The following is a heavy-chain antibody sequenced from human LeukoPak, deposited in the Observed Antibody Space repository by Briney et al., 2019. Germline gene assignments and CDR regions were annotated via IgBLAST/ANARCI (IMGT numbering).Heavy chain of an antibody. D-gene: IGHD3-10*01. CDR2: ISYDGSNK. J-gene: IGHJ4*02. CDR1: GFTFSSYA. V-gene: IGHV3-30*04. CDR3: AREMVRGVIIARFDY. Sequence: GGSLRLSCAAYGFTFSSYAMHWVRQAPGKGLEWVAVISYDGSNKYYADSVKGRFTISRDNSKNTLYLQMNSLRAEDTAVYYCAREMVRGVIIARFDYWGQGTLVTVSS.